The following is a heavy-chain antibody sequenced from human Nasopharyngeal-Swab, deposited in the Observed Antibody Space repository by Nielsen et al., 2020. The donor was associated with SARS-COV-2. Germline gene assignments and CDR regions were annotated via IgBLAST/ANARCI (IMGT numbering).Heavy chain of an antibody. CDR2: MYYSGTT. D-gene: IGHD4-17*01. Sequence: WIRQPPGKGLEWIGYMYYSGTTNSIPSLKSRVTMSVDTSKNQFSLKLSSVTAADTAVYYCASHDYGDYGVVDYWGQGTLVTVSS. V-gene: IGHV4-59*08. CDR3: ASHDYGDYGVVDY. J-gene: IGHJ4*02.